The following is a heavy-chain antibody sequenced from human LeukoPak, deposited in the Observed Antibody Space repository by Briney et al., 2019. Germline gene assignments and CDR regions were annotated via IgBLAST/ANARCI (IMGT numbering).Heavy chain of an antibody. CDR2: ISNSGSII. CDR3: ARDPLFDYGDHGPSDY. V-gene: IGHV3-11*04. D-gene: IGHD4-17*01. CDR1: GLTVSDYH. J-gene: IGHJ4*02. Sequence: GGSLRLSCAASGLTVSDYHIDWVRQAPGEGLEWVSYISNSGSIIYYSDSVKGRFNISRDNAKKSLYLQMNSLRAEDTAVYYCARDPLFDYGDHGPSDYWGQGTLVTVSS.